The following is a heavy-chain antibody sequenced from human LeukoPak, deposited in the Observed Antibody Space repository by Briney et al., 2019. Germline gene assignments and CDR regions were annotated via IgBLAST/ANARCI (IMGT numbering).Heavy chain of an antibody. CDR1: GFTFDDYA. V-gene: IGHV3-43*02. CDR2: ISGDGGST. J-gene: IGHJ4*02. CDR3: AKERLWGSYRTNGIDY. Sequence: PGGPLRLSCAASGFTFDDYAMHWVRQAPGKGREWVSLISGDGGSTYYADSVKGRFTISRDNSKNSLYLQMNILRTEDTALYYCAKERLWGSYRTNGIDYWGQGTLVTVSS. D-gene: IGHD3-16*02.